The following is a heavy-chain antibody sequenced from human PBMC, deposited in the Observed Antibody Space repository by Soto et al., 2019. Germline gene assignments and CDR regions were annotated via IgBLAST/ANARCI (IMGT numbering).Heavy chain of an antibody. J-gene: IGHJ4*02. CDR2: IYTSGST. V-gene: IGHV4-4*07. Sequence: QVQLQESGPGLVKPSETLSLTCTVSGGSISSYYWSWIRQPAGKGLEWIGRIYTSGSTNYNPSLKSRVTMSVDTSKHQFSLRLSSVTAADTAVYYCARDLTMVRGAYFDYWGQGPLVTVSS. CDR1: GGSISSYY. D-gene: IGHD3-10*01. CDR3: ARDLTMVRGAYFDY.